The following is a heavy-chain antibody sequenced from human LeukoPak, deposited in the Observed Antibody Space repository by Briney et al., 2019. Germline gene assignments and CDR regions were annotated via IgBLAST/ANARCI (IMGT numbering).Heavy chain of an antibody. D-gene: IGHD4-17*01. V-gene: IGHV3-15*01. Sequence: GGSLRLSCAASGFTFSHAWMNWVRQAPGKGLEWVGRIKSKTDGGAADHAAPVKGRFTLSRDDSDNTLYLHMDSLKTEDTAVYYCVTDSGHDYGDYKGAFDIWGQGTMVTVSS. CDR1: GFTFSHAW. CDR2: IKSKTDGGAA. CDR3: VTDSGHDYGDYKGAFDI. J-gene: IGHJ3*02.